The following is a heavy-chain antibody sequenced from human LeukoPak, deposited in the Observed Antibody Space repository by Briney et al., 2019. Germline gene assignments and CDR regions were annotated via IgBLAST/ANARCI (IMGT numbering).Heavy chain of an antibody. J-gene: IGHJ6*02. CDR2: ISSSSSYI. V-gene: IGHV3-21*01. CDR3: ARDHRCSGGSCYLSFYYYYGMDV. D-gene: IGHD2-15*01. CDR1: GFTFSSYS. Sequence: GGSLRLSCAASGFTFSSYSMNWVRQAPGKGLEWVSSISSSSSYIYYADSVKGRFTISRDNAKNSLYLQMNSLRAEDTAAYYCARDHRCSGGSCYLSFYYYYGMDVWGQGTTVTISS.